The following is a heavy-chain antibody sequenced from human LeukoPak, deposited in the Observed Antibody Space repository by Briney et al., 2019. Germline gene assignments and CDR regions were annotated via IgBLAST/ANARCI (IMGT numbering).Heavy chain of an antibody. Sequence: SVKVSCKASGGTFSSYAISWVRQAPGQGLEWMGGIIPIFGTANYAQKFQGRVTITADESTSTAYMELSSLRSEDTAVYYCARQTVVVPAAMSLNWFDPWGQGTLVTVSS. V-gene: IGHV1-69*13. D-gene: IGHD2-2*01. CDR2: IIPIFGTA. CDR3: ARQTVVVPAAMSLNWFDP. CDR1: GGTFSSYA. J-gene: IGHJ5*02.